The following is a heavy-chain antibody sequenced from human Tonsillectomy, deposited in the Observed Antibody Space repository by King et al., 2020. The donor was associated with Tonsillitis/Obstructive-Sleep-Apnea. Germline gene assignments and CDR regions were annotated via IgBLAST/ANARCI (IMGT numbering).Heavy chain of an antibody. Sequence: QVQLVESGGGVVQPGRSLRLSCAASGFTFTNYVMHWVRQAPGKGLEWVAVISSDGTNKHYADSVKGRFTISRDNSKNTLYLQMNGLRAADTAVFFCARGGITFYYYYMDVWGKGTTVSVSS. D-gene: IGHD1-14*01. CDR3: ARGGITFYYYYMDV. V-gene: IGHV3-30*04. CDR2: ISSDGTNK. CDR1: GFTFTNYV. J-gene: IGHJ6*03.